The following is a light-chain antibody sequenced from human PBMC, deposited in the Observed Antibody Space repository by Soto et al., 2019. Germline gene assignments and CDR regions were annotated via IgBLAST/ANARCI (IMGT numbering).Light chain of an antibody. V-gene: IGKV3-11*01. CDR2: DAS. CDR1: QSVSSY. J-gene: IGKJ3*01. CDR3: QQRSNWPPFT. Sequence: EIVLTQSPATLSLSPGVRSTLPCRASQSVSSYLAWYQQKPGQAPRLLXYDASNRATGVPARFSGSGSGTDFTLTISSLEPQDFALYYCQQRSNWPPFTFGPGTKVDIK.